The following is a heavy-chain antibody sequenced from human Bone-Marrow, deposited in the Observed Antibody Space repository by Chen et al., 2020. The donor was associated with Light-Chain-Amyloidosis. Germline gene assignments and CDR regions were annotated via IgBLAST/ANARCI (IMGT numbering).Heavy chain of an antibody. Sequence: QLQLQESGPGLVKPSETLSLTCTVSGDSISSSSYCWDWIRQPPGKGLEWIGSIYYGGSTFYSAPLKSRVTMSVDTSKNQFSLRLSSVTAADTAVYYCANTRLMVTFGEAWGQGTLVTVSS. V-gene: IGHV4-39*01. CDR1: GDSISSSSYC. CDR3: ANTRLMVTFGEA. J-gene: IGHJ5*02. D-gene: IGHD3-16*01. CDR2: IYYGGST.